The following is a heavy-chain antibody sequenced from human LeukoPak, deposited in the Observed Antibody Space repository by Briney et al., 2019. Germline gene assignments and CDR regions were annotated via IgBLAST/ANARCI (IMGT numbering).Heavy chain of an antibody. Sequence: PGGSLRLSCAASGFTFSSYAMSWVGQAPGKGREGGSAISGRGGSTYYADSVKGRFTISRHNSKNPLYLQMTSLRAEDTAVYYCAKDIRGRGGSCYDYWGQGTLVTVSS. CDR2: ISGRGGST. D-gene: IGHD2-15*01. CDR1: GFTFSSYA. J-gene: IGHJ4*02. V-gene: IGHV3-23*01. CDR3: AKDIRGRGGSCYDY.